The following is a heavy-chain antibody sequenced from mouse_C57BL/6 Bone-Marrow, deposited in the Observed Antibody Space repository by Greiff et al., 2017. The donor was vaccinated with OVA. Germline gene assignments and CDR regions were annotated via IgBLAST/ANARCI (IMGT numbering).Heavy chain of an antibody. V-gene: IGHV1-76*01. J-gene: IGHJ3*01. CDR3: ARNYGSSPPWFAY. CDR2: IYPGSGTT. D-gene: IGHD1-1*01. CDR1: GYTFTDYY. Sequence: QVQLKESGAELVRPGASVKLSCKASGYTFTDYYINWVKQRPGQGLEWIARIYPGSGTTYYHEKFKCKATLNAEKSSSTAYMQLSSLTSEDSAVYFCARNYGSSPPWFAYWGQGTLVTVSA.